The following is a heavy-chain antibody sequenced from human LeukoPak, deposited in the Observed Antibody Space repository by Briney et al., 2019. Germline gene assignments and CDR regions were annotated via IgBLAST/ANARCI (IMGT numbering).Heavy chain of an antibody. V-gene: IGHV4-34*01. CDR1: GGSFSGYY. CDR2: INHSGST. CDR3: ARGPGIAVAGYFDY. Sequence: SETLSLTCAVYGGSFSGYYWSWIRQPPGKGLEWIGEINHSGSTNYNPSLKSRVTISVDTSKNQFSLKLSSVTAADTAVYYCARGPGIAVAGYFDYWGQGTLVTVSP. J-gene: IGHJ4*02. D-gene: IGHD6-19*01.